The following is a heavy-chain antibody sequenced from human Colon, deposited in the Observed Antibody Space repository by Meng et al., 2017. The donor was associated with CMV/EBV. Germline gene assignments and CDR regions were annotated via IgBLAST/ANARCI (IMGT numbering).Heavy chain of an antibody. CDR1: GFSFGIYW. V-gene: IGHV3-7*01. CDR2: IKEDGTEN. J-gene: IGHJ6*02. D-gene: IGHD2-15*01. Sequence: GGSLRLSCAASGFSFGIYWMSWVRQAPGKGLEWVAKIKEDGTENNYADSVKGRFTISRDNAKNSLYLEMNSLRAEDTAVYYCARDQPGGYCSGFCYYGMDVWGQGTTVTVSS. CDR3: ARDQPGGYCSGFCYYGMDV.